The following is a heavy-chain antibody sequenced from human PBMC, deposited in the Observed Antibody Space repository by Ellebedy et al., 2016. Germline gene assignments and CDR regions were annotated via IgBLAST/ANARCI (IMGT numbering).Heavy chain of an antibody. Sequence: GGSLRLXXAASGFTFSSYGMHWVRQAPGKGLEWVAVISYDGSNKYYADSVKGRFTISRDNSKNTLYLQMNSLRAEDTAVYYCAKNGWVDSGYDDYYYYGMDVWGQGTTVTVSS. CDR2: ISYDGSNK. CDR1: GFTFSSYG. V-gene: IGHV3-30*18. CDR3: AKNGWVDSGYDDYYYYGMDV. J-gene: IGHJ6*02. D-gene: IGHD5-12*01.